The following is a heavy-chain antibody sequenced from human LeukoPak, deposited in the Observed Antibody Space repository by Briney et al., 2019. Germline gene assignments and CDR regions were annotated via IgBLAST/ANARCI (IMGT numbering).Heavy chain of an antibody. CDR1: GYTFTSYG. D-gene: IGHD2-21*02. CDR2: ISAYNGNT. CDR3: TTDQRTRDSPDY. J-gene: IGHJ4*02. Sequence: ASVKVSCKASGYTFTSYGISWVRQAPGQGLEWMGWISAYNGNTNYAQKLQGRVTMTTDTSTSTAYMELRSLRSDDTAVYYCTTDQRTRDSPDYWGQGTLVTVSS. V-gene: IGHV1-18*01.